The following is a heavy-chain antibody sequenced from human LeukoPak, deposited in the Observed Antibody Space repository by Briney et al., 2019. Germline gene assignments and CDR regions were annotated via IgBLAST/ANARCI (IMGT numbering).Heavy chain of an antibody. D-gene: IGHD3-22*01. Sequence: SETLSLTCTVSGGSISSYYWSWIRQPPGKGLEWIGYIYYSGSTNYNPSLKSRVTISVDTSKNQFSLKLSSVTAADTAVYYCARHLDYDSSGYYYYYYYMDVWGKGTTVTVSS. CDR3: ARHLDYDSSGYYYYYYYMDV. V-gene: IGHV4-59*01. J-gene: IGHJ6*03. CDR2: IYYSGST. CDR1: GGSISSYY.